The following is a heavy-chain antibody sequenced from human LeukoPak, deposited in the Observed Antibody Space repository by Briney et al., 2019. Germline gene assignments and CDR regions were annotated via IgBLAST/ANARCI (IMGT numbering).Heavy chain of an antibody. CDR3: ARDNGDYVWGSFRLFDY. CDR2: VKQDGSEK. J-gene: IGHJ4*02. D-gene: IGHD3-16*02. CDR1: GFTFSSYW. Sequence: GGSLRLSCAAFGFTFSSYWMSWVRQAPGKGLEWVANVKQDGSEKYYVDSVKGRFTISRDNAKNSLYLQMNSLRDEDTAVYYCARDNGDYVWGSFRLFDYWGQGTLVTVSS. V-gene: IGHV3-7*04.